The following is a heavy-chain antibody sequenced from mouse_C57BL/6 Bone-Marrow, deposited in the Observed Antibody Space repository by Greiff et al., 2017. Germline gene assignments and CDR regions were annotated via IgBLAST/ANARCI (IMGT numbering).Heavy chain of an antibody. CDR1: GYSITSGYY. V-gene: IGHV3-6*01. CDR2: ISYDGSN. Sequence: EVKLQESGPGLVKPSQSLSLTCSVTGYSITSGYYWNWIRQFPGNKLEWMGYISYDGSNNYNPSLKNRISITLDTSKNQFFLKLNSVTTEDTATYYCARDMVWFHYAMDYWGQGTSVTVSS. D-gene: IGHD2-1*01. CDR3: ARDMVWFHYAMDY. J-gene: IGHJ4*01.